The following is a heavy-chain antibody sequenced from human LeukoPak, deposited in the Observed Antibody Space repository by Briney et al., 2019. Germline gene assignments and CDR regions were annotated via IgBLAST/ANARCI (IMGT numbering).Heavy chain of an antibody. CDR2: IIPIFGTA. J-gene: IGHJ3*02. D-gene: IGHD2-2*01. CDR1: GGTFSSYA. Sequence: ASVKVSCKASGGTFSSYAISWVRQAPGQGLEWMGGIIPIFGTANYAQKFQGRVTITADKSTSTAYMELSSLRSEDTAVYYCARTARYCSSTSCYGGDAFDIWGQGTMVTVSS. V-gene: IGHV1-69*06. CDR3: ARTARYCSSTSCYGGDAFDI.